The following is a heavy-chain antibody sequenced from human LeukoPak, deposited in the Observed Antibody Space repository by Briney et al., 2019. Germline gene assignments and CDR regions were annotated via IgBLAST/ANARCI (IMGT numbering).Heavy chain of an antibody. J-gene: IGHJ4*02. Sequence: PGGSLRLSCAASGFTFSSYAMSWVRQAPGKGLEWVSVLSGSGVSTYYADSVKGRFTISRDNSKNTLYLQMNSLRAEDTAIYYCVSADGSGYRYYWGQGTLVTVSS. V-gene: IGHV3-23*01. CDR2: LSGSGVST. CDR1: GFTFSSYA. D-gene: IGHD3-22*01. CDR3: VSADGSGYRYY.